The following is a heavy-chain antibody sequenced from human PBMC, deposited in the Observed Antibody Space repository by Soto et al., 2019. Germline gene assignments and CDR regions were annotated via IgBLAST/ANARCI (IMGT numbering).Heavy chain of an antibody. J-gene: IGHJ6*03. D-gene: IGHD3-9*01. V-gene: IGHV4-34*01. Sequence: QVQLQQWGAGLLKPSETLSLTCAVYGGSFSGHYWSWIRQPPGKGLGWIGESTHRGSTNYNPSLKSRVTISVDTCKNQFSLNLSSVTAADTAVYYCARGPRYSDWPPLTGHFYYYMDVWGNGTTVTVSS. CDR3: ARGPRYSDWPPLTGHFYYYMDV. CDR1: GGSFSGHY. CDR2: STHRGST.